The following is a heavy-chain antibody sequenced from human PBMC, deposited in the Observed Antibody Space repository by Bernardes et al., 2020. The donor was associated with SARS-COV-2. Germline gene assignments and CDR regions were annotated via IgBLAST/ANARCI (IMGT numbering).Heavy chain of an antibody. CDR3: ARINWTGYFDF. CDR2: IYIGGNI. V-gene: IGHV4-61*02. Sequence: SETLSLTCTVSGGSVTSGSYYWTWIRQPVGETLEWIGRIYIGGNIYYNPSLNSRVTISLDASKNQFSLRLSSVTAADTAVYYCARINWTGYFDFWGQGALVTVSS. J-gene: IGHJ4*02. D-gene: IGHD1-1*01. CDR1: GGSVTSGSYY.